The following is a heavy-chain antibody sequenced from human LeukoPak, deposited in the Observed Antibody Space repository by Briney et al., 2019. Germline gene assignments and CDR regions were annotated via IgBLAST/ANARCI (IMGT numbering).Heavy chain of an antibody. Sequence: SVKVSCKASGGTFSSYAISWVRQAPGQGLEWMGRIIPIFGTANYAQKFQGRVTITTDESTSTAYMELSSLRSEDTAMYYCARDLSQRSYGSGSNWFDPWGQGTLVTVSS. J-gene: IGHJ5*02. V-gene: IGHV1-69*05. CDR1: GGTFSSYA. CDR3: ARDLSQRSYGSGSNWFDP. D-gene: IGHD3-10*01. CDR2: IIPIFGTA.